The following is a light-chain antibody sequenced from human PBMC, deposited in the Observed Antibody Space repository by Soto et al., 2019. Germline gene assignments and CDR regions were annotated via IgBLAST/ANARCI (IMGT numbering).Light chain of an antibody. Sequence: DVVMTQSPLSLPVTLGQPASISCRASQSIVYRAGNSYLNWLHQRPGQSPRRLIYRVSNRDSGVPHRFSGSGSDTTFTLEISRVEAEEVGVYYCMEGTQRPYTFGQGTKLEIK. CDR1: QSIVYRAGNSY. CDR3: MEGTQRPYT. J-gene: IGKJ2*01. V-gene: IGKV2-30*01. CDR2: RVS.